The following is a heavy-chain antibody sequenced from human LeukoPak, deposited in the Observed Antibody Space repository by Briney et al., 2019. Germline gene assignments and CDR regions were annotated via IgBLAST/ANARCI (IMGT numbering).Heavy chain of an antibody. D-gene: IGHD6-19*01. CDR3: ARQGLSGYSSGWYDY. V-gene: IGHV1-69*05. CDR1: GGTFSSYA. J-gene: IGHJ4*02. Sequence: ASVKVSCKASGGTFSSYAISWVRQAPGQGLEWMGRIIPIFGTANYAQKFQGRVTITTDESTSTAYMELSSLRSEDTAVYYCARQGLSGYSSGWYDYWGQGTLATVSS. CDR2: IIPIFGTA.